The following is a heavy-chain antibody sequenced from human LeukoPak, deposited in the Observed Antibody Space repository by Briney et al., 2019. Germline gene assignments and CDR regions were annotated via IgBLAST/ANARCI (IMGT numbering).Heavy chain of an antibody. Sequence: QPGGSLRLSCAASGFTFSTYTMHWVRQAPPKGLEWVAVISYDGSNKYYADSVKGRFTISRDNSKETLYLQMNSLRVGDTAVYYCARNENNGMDVWGHGTTVTVSS. J-gene: IGHJ6*02. CDR3: ARNENNGMDV. CDR1: GFTFSTYT. V-gene: IGHV3-30-3*01. CDR2: ISYDGSNK.